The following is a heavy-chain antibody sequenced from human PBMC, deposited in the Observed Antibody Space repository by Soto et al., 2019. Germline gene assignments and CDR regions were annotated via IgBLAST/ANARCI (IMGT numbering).Heavy chain of an antibody. CDR1: GFSLSTSGVG. CDR3: AHRRQHYYDILTDYPGSAFDI. J-gene: IGHJ3*02. Sequence: QITLKESGPTLVKPTQTLTLTCTFSGFSLSTSGVGVGWIRQPPGKALEWLALIYWDDDKRYSPSLKSRLTITKDTSKNQVVLTMTNMDPVDTATYYCAHRRQHYYDILTDYPGSAFDIWGQGTMVTVSS. D-gene: IGHD3-9*01. CDR2: IYWDDDK. V-gene: IGHV2-5*02.